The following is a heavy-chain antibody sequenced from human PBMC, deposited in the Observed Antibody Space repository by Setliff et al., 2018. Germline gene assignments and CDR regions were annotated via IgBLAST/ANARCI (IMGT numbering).Heavy chain of an antibody. J-gene: IGHJ4*02. CDR3: ARGGMAAAGRKGVFEH. D-gene: IGHD6-13*01. V-gene: IGHV1-46*01. CDR1: GYSFTGYY. CDR2: IHTGGGSA. Sequence: ASVKVSCKASGYSFTGYYMHWVRQAPGQGLEWMGIIHTGGGSASYAQKFQGRVAMTSDTSTSTVYMEVNSVRSDDTAMYFCARGGMAAAGRKGVFEHWGQGTLVTVSS.